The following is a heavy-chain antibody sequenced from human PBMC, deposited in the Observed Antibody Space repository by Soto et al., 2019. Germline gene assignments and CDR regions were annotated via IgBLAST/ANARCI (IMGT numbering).Heavy chain of an antibody. Sequence: EVQLVESGGGLVKPGGSLRLSCAASGFTFSNAWMSWVRQAPGKGLEGVGRIKSKTDGGTTDYAAPVKGRFTISRDDSKNTLYLQMNSLKTEDTAVYYCTTQLRFLEWLSPFDYWGQGTLVTVSS. V-gene: IGHV3-15*01. CDR2: IKSKTDGGTT. CDR3: TTQLRFLEWLSPFDY. CDR1: GFTFSNAW. D-gene: IGHD3-3*01. J-gene: IGHJ4*02.